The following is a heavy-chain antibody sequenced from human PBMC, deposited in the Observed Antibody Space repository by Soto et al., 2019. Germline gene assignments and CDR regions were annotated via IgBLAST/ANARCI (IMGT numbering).Heavy chain of an antibody. CDR2: IYHTGNA. V-gene: IGHV4-39*01. CDR1: GDSISNSRFY. D-gene: IGHD1-26*01. CDR3: ARHGWQILPFFDY. J-gene: IGHJ4*01. Sequence: PSETLSLTCSVSGDSISNSRFYWAWIRQPPGEGLEWIGSIYHTGNAYYNPSLKSRVTIFVDTSKNQFSLKLNSVTAADTAVYYCARHGWQILPFFDYWGHGTLVTVSS.